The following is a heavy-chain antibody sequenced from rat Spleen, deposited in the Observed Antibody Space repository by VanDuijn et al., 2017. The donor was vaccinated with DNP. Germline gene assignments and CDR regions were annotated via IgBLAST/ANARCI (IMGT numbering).Heavy chain of an antibody. J-gene: IGHJ1*01. CDR1: GFTFSDYY. CDR3: ARQTVATGYWYFDF. CDR2: IKTDGDST. D-gene: IGHD1-3*01. V-gene: IGHV5-58*01. Sequence: EVQLVETGGGLVQPGRSLKLSCAASGFTFSDYYMAWVRQAPGKGLEWVASIKTDGDSTYYPDSVRGRFTISRDNAENTVYLQMNSLRSEDTATYYCARQTVATGYWYFDFWGPGTMVTVSS.